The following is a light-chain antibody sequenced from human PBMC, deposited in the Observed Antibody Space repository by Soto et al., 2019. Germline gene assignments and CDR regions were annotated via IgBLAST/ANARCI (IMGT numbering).Light chain of an antibody. Sequence: PGERATLSCRASQGASSNYLAWYQQRPGQAPRLLIYGASTRATGIPDRFSGSGSGTDFTLTISRLEPEDFALYYCQQYGSLSWTFGQGTKVEIK. V-gene: IGKV3-20*01. J-gene: IGKJ1*01. CDR3: QQYGSLSWT. CDR1: QGASSNY. CDR2: GAS.